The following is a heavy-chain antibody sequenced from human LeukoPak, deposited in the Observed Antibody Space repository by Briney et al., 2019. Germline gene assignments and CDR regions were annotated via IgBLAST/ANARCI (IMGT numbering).Heavy chain of an antibody. CDR3: ATSMVRGVYADAAFDI. V-gene: IGHV4-4*07. J-gene: IGHJ3*02. Sequence: SETLSLTCTVSGGSISSYYWSWIRQPAGKGLEWIGPIYTSGSTNYNPSLKSRVTMSVDTSKNQFSLKLSSVTAADTAVYYCATSMVRGVYADAAFDIWGQGTMVTVSS. CDR1: GGSISSYY. CDR2: IYTSGST. D-gene: IGHD3-10*01.